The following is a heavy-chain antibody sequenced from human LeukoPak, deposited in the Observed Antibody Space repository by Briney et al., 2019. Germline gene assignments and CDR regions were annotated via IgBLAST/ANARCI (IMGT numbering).Heavy chain of an antibody. Sequence: GGSLRLSCAASGFTFSSYAMSWVRQAPGKGLEWVSAISGSGGSTYHADSVKGRFTISRDNSKNTLYLQMNSLRAEDTAVYYCARVGRSSWTPFRLGYYMDVWGKGTTVTISS. J-gene: IGHJ6*03. CDR3: ARVGRSSWTPFRLGYYMDV. V-gene: IGHV3-23*01. CDR2: ISGSGGST. CDR1: GFTFSSYA. D-gene: IGHD6-13*01.